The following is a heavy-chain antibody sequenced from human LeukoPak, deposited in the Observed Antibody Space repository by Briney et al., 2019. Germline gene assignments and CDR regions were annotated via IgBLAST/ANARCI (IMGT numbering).Heavy chain of an antibody. CDR3: ATYYSGYDYGPYYYGMDV. CDR1: GYSFTSYW. J-gene: IGHJ6*02. D-gene: IGHD5-12*01. Sequence: PGESLKISCKGSGYSFTSYWIIWVRQMPGKGLEWMGRIDPSDSYTNYSPSFQGHVTISADKSISTAYLQWSSLKASDTAMYYCATYYSGYDYGPYYYGMDVWGQGTTVTVSS. V-gene: IGHV5-10-1*01. CDR2: IDPSDSYT.